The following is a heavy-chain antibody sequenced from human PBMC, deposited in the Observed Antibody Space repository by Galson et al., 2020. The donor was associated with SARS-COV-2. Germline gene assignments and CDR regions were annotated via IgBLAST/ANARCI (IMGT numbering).Heavy chain of an antibody. CDR3: ARGRIGVVPSPILGLGPYYEYYAMDV. J-gene: IGHJ6*02. V-gene: IGHV4-34*01. CDR1: VGSFSGFS. D-gene: IGHD3-3*01. CDR2: INHSGSA. Sequence: ETSETLSLTCAVYVGSFSGFSWSWVRQSPGKGLEWIGDINHSGSANYNPSLKSRVTISVDTSKNQFSPKLTSVTAAETGVYFCARGRIGVVPSPILGLGPYYEYYAMDVWGQGTTVTVSS.